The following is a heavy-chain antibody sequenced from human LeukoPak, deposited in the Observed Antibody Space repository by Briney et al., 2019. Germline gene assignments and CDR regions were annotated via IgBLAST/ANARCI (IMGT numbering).Heavy chain of an antibody. J-gene: IGHJ6*02. CDR2: IIPILGIA. CDR3: ARAREQLGSQSSAEYYHYGMDV. V-gene: IGHV1-69*04. CDR1: GGTFSSYA. Sequence: RASVKVSCKASGGTFSSYAISWVRQAPGQGLEWMGRIIPILGIANYAQKFQGRVTITADKSTSTAYMELSSLRSEDTAVYYCARAREQLGSQSSAEYYHYGMDVWGQGTTVTVSS. D-gene: IGHD6-13*01.